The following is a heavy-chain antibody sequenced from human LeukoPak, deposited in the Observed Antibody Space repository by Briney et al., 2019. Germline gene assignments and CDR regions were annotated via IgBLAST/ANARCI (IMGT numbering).Heavy chain of an antibody. CDR1: GFTFDDYA. CDR2: ISWNSGSI. V-gene: IGHV3-9*01. Sequence: GGSLRLSCAATGFTFDDYAMHWVRQAPGKGLEWVSGISWNSGSIGYADSVKGRFTISRDNAKNSLYLQMNSLRAEDTALYYCAKGGVVITYYFDYWGQGTLVTVSS. D-gene: IGHD3-22*01. CDR3: AKGGVVITYYFDY. J-gene: IGHJ4*02.